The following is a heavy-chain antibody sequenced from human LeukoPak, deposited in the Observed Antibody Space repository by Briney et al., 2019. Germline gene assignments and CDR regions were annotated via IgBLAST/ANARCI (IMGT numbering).Heavy chain of an antibody. D-gene: IGHD3-3*01. CDR3: ARDLFFDAY. J-gene: IGHJ4*02. V-gene: IGHV3-48*02. Sequence: GGSLRLSCAASGFTFSSYSMNWVRQAPGKGLEWVSYISSSSSTIYYADSVKGRFTISRDNAKNSLYLQTNSLRDEDTAVYYCARDLFFDAYWGQGTLVTVSS. CDR2: ISSSSSTI. CDR1: GFTFSSYS.